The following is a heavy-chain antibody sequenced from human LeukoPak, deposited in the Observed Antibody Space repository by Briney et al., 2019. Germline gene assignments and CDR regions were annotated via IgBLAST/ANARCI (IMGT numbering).Heavy chain of an antibody. D-gene: IGHD3-10*01. V-gene: IGHV4-30-2*01. CDR3: VAYYYGSGSYYSDY. J-gene: IGHJ4*02. CDR2: IYHSGST. CDR1: GGSISSGGYS. Sequence: SETLSLTCAVSGGSISSGGYSWSWIRQPPGKGLEWIGYIYHSGSTYYNPSLKSRVTISVDTSKNQFSLKLSSVTAADTAVYYCVAYYYGSGSYYSDYWGQGTLVTVSS.